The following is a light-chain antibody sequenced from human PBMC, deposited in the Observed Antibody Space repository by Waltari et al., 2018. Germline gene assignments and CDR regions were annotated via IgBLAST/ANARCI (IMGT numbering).Light chain of an antibody. V-gene: IGKV3D-15*01. CDR2: GAS. Sequence: TQSPATLSLSPGERDTLSCRASQSVSSYLAWYQQKPGQAPRLLIYGASSRATGIPDRFSGSGSGTEFTLTISSLESEDFAVYYCQKYSSFPYSFGQGTKVEIK. CDR3: QKYSSFPYS. CDR1: QSVSSY. J-gene: IGKJ2*03.